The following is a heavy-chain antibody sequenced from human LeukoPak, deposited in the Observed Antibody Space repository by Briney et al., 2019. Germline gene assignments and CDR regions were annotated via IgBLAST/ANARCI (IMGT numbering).Heavy chain of an antibody. CDR3: ARGEEYSSSSNYFDY. CDR1: GGSISSYY. J-gene: IGHJ4*02. Sequence: SEILSLTCTVSGGSISSYYWSWIRQPPGKGLEWIGYIYYSGSTNYNPSLKSRVTISVDTSKNQFSLKLSSVTAADTAVYYCARGEEYSSSSNYFDYWGQGTLVTVSS. CDR2: IYYSGST. D-gene: IGHD6-6*01. V-gene: IGHV4-59*01.